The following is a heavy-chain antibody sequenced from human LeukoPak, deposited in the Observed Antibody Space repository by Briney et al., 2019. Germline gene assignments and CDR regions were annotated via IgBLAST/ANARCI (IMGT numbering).Heavy chain of an antibody. Sequence: GGSLRLSCAASGFTFSSYSMNWVRQAPGKGLEWVSYISSSSSTIYYADSVKGRFTISRDNAKNSLYLQMNSLRAEDTAVYYCVRDGPLTPVRNYMDVWGKGTTVTVSS. J-gene: IGHJ6*03. V-gene: IGHV3-48*01. D-gene: IGHD3-10*01. CDR3: VRDGPLTPVRNYMDV. CDR1: GFTFSSYS. CDR2: ISSSSSTI.